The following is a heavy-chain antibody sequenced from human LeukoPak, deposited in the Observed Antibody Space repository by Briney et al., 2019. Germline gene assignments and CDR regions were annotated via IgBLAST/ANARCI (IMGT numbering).Heavy chain of an antibody. CDR3: ARDRYYYDSGSYFYFDL. V-gene: IGHV4-59*01. D-gene: IGHD3-22*01. CDR1: GDSINSYY. CDR2: IYYSGRT. J-gene: IGHJ2*01. Sequence: SETLSLTCTVSGDSINSYYWNWIRQPPGKGLEWIGYIYYSGRTDYNPSLKSRVTISVDTSKHQFSMKLKSVTAADTAVYYCARDRYYYDSGSYFYFDLWGRGTLVTVSS.